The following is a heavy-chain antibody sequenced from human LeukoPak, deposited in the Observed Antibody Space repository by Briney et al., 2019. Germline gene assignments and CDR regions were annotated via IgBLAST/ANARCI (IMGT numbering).Heavy chain of an antibody. CDR3: AREWGIAAAGPYFDY. Sequence: GGSLRLSCVASRFTFSDYYMSWIRQAPGKGLEWVSYISSSGSTIYYADSVKGRFTISRDNAKNSLYLQMNSLRAEDTAVYYCAREWGIAAAGPYFDYWGQGTLVTVSS. CDR1: RFTFSDYY. CDR2: ISSSGSTI. D-gene: IGHD6-13*01. J-gene: IGHJ4*02. V-gene: IGHV3-11*04.